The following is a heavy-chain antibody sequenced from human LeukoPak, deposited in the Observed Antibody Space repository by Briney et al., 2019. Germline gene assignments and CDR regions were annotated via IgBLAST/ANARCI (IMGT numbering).Heavy chain of an antibody. D-gene: IGHD5-12*01. Sequence: GGSLRLSCAASGFTFSSYWMHWVRQAPGKGLVWVSRMNSDGSSTSYADSVKGRFTISRDNAKNTLYLQMNSLRAEDTAVYYCASGYTYYYYYMDVWGKGTTVTVSS. CDR1: GFTFSSYW. V-gene: IGHV3-74*01. J-gene: IGHJ6*03. CDR2: MNSDGSST. CDR3: ASGYTYYYYYMDV.